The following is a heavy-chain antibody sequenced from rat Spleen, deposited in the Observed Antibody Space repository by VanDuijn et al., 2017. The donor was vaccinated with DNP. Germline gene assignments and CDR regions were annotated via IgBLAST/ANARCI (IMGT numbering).Heavy chain of an antibody. CDR3: ASLNNYNWFAY. V-gene: IGHV5-27*01. CDR2: ISTSGGST. J-gene: IGHJ3*01. Sequence: EVQLVESGGGLVQPGRSLKLSCAASGFTFSDYNMAWVRQAPKKGLEWVASISTSGGSTYYPDSVKGRFTISRDNAKSSLYLEMNSLRSEDTATYYCASLNNYNWFAYWGQGTLVTVSS. D-gene: IGHD1-10*01. CDR1: GFTFSDYN.